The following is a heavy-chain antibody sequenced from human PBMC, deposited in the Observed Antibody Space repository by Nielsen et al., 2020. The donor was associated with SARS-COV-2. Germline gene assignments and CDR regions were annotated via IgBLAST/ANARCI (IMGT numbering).Heavy chain of an antibody. J-gene: IGHJ3*02. CDR3: ARELRVGMAINGVFDI. Sequence: ASVKVSCKVSGYTLTELSMYWVRQAPGNGFEWMGWINPNSGGTDYAEKFQGRVSMTRDTSISTVYMELTRLRSDDTAVYYCARELRVGMAINGVFDIWGQGTMVTVSS. CDR1: GYTLTELS. CDR2: INPNSGGT. D-gene: IGHD5-24*01. V-gene: IGHV1-2*02.